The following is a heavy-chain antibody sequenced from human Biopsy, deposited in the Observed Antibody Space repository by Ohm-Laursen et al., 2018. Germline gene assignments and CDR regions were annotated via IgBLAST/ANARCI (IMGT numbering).Heavy chain of an antibody. CDR2: IYITGET. J-gene: IGHJ5*02. Sequence: GTLSLTCTVSGGSISSYYWTWIRQPAGQGLEWIGRIYITGETDYNPSLKSRVTMSVDSSKKKFSLKLKSVTAADTAIYYCARAPPLIRGVVESWFDPWGQGILVTVSS. CDR1: GGSISSYY. V-gene: IGHV4-4*07. CDR3: ARAPPLIRGVVESWFDP. D-gene: IGHD3-10*01.